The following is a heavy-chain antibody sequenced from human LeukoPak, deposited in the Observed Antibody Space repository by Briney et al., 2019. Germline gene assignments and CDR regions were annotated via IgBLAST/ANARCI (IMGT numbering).Heavy chain of an antibody. V-gene: IGHV3-11*01. CDR1: GFTFSDYY. D-gene: IGHD3-10*01. CDR3: ARSPARSVPDY. CDR2: ISSSGSTI. J-gene: IGHJ4*02. Sequence: AGGSLRLSCAASGFTFSDYYMSWIRQAPGKGLEWVSYISSSGSTIYHADSVKGRFTISRDNAKNSLYLQMNSLRAEDTAVYYCARSPARSVPDYWGQGTLVTVSS.